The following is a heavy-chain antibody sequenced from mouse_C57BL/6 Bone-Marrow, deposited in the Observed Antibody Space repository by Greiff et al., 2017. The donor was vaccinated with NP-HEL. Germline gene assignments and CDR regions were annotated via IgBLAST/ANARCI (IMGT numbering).Heavy chain of an antibody. Sequence: QVQLQQPGAELVKPGASVKMSCKASGYTFTSYWITWVKQRPGQGLEWIGDIYPGSGSTNYNEKFKSKATLTVDTSSSTAYMQLSSLTSEDSAVYYCEREGDDDPPLDYDYWGQGTSVTVSS. CDR3: EREGDDDPPLDYDY. CDR2: IYPGSGST. CDR1: GYTFTSYW. J-gene: IGHJ4*01. D-gene: IGHD1-1*02. V-gene: IGHV1-55*01.